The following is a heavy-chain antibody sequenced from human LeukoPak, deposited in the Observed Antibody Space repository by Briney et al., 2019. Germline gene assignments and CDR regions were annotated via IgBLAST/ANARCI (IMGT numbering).Heavy chain of an antibody. CDR3: ASAAIAAAGMIDY. V-gene: IGHV3-30-3*01. J-gene: IGHJ4*02. D-gene: IGHD6-13*01. Sequence: PGGSLRLSCAASGFTFSSYAMHWVRQAPGKGLEWVAVISYDGSNKYYADSVKGRFTISRDNSKNTLYLQMNSLRAEDTAVYYCASAAIAAAGMIDYWGREPWSPSPQ. CDR2: ISYDGSNK. CDR1: GFTFSSYA.